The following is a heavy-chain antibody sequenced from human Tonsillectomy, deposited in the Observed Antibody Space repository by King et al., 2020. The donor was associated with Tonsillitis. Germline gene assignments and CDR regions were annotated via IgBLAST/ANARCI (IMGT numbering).Heavy chain of an antibody. Sequence: QLQESGPGLVKPSETLSLTCTVSGGSISSYYWSWIRQPPGKGLEWIGYIYYSGSTNYNPSLKSRVTISVDTSKNQFSLKLSSVTAADTAVYYCARARYGDYLTANWLDPWGQGTLVTVSS. V-gene: IGHV4-59*01. CDR3: ARARYGDYLTANWLDP. D-gene: IGHD4-17*01. J-gene: IGHJ5*02. CDR2: IYYSGST. CDR1: GGSISSYY.